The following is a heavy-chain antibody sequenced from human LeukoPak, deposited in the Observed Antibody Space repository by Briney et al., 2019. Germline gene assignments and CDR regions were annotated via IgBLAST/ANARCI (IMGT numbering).Heavy chain of an antibody. CDR3: ARDFFPVVVAATPSTWFDP. CDR2: ISAYNGNT. V-gene: IGHV1-18*01. Sequence: GASVKVSCTASGYTFTSYGISWVRQAPGQGLEWMGWISAYNGNTNYAQKLQGRVTMTTDTSTSTAYMELRSLRSDDTAVYYCARDFFPVVVAATPSTWFDPWGQGTLVTVSS. J-gene: IGHJ5*02. D-gene: IGHD2-15*01. CDR1: GYTFTSYG.